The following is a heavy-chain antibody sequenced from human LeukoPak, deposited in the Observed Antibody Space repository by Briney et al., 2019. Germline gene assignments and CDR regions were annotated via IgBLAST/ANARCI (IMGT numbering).Heavy chain of an antibody. CDR3: AQGDMITFGGVIVSLHFDY. CDR1: GYTFTGYY. V-gene: IGHV1-2*02. D-gene: IGHD3-16*02. J-gene: IGHJ4*02. CDR2: INPNSGGT. Sequence: GASVKVSCKASGYTFTGYYMHWMRQAPGQGLEWMGWINPNSGGTNYAQKFQGRVTMTRDTSISTAYMELSGLRSDDTAVYYCAQGDMITFGGVIVSLHFDYWGQGTLVTVSS.